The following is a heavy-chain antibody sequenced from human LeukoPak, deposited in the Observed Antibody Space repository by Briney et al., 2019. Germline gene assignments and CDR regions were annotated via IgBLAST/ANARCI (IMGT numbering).Heavy chain of an antibody. CDR2: IIPIFGTA. Sequence: SVKVSCKASRGTFSSYAISWVRQAPGQGLEWMGGIIPIFGTANYAQKFQGRVTITADESTSTAYMELSSLRSEDTAVYYCASYKKKQWLVRNYFDYWGQGTLVTVSS. V-gene: IGHV1-69*13. CDR1: RGTFSSYA. CDR3: ASYKKKQWLVRNYFDY. D-gene: IGHD6-19*01. J-gene: IGHJ4*02.